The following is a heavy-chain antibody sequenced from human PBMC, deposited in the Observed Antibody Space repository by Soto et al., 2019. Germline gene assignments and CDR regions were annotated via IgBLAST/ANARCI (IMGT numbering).Heavy chain of an antibody. CDR1: GGTFSSCA. CDR3: AKEPRVTTLPYNWFDP. CDR2: IIPIFGTA. Sequence: ASVKVSCKASGGTFSSCAMSWVRQARGQGLEWMGGIIPIFGTANYAQKFQGRVTITADESTSTAYMELSSLRSEDTAVYYCAKEPRVTTLPYNWFDPWGQGTLVTVSS. J-gene: IGHJ5*02. D-gene: IGHD4-17*01. V-gene: IGHV1-69*13.